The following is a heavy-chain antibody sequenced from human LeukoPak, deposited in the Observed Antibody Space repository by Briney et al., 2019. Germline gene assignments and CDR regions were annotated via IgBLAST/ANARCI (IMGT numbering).Heavy chain of an antibody. D-gene: IGHD6-6*01. CDR3: ARDPMWSSSGIDY. CDR2: INPNSGGT. CDR1: GYTFTDYH. V-gene: IGHV1-2*02. J-gene: IGHJ4*02. Sequence: ASVTVSCKASGYTFTDYHIHWVRQAPGQGLEWMGWINPNSGGTNYVQKLQGRVTMTRDTSISTAYMELSRLTSDDTAVYYCARDPMWSSSGIDYWGQGTLATVSS.